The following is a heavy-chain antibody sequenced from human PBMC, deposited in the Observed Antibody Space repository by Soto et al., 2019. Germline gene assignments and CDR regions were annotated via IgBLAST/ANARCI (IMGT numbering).Heavy chain of an antibody. J-gene: IGHJ5*01. CDR3: AREDFGVHAGLFDS. CDR1: GYTFTSYD. D-gene: IGHD2-2*01. V-gene: IGHV1-8*01. CDR2: MNPNSGNT. Sequence: ASVKVSCKASGYTFTSYDINWVRQATGQGLEWMGWMNPNSGNTGYAQKFQGRVTMTRNTSISTAYMELSSLRSEDTAVYYCAREDFGVHAGLFDSGGQGSLVTVSS.